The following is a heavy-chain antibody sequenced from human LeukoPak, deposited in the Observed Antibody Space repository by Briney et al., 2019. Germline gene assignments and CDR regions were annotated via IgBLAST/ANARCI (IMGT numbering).Heavy chain of an antibody. J-gene: IGHJ6*03. CDR1: GYSISSGYY. D-gene: IGHD3-3*01. V-gene: IGHV4-38-2*02. CDR3: ARGYQGFWRPYYYYYMDV. CDR2: IYHSGST. Sequence: PSETLSLTCTVSGYSISSGYYWGWIRQPPGEGLEWIGRIYHSGSTYYNPSLKSRVTISVDTSKNQFSLKLNSVTAADTAVYYCARGYQGFWRPYYYYYMDVWGKGTTVTVSS.